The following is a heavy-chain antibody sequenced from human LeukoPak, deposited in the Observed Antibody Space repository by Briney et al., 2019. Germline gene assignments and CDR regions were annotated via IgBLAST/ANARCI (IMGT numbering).Heavy chain of an antibody. Sequence: SRTLSLTCAISGDSLSINSAAWNWVRQSASRGLEWLRRTYERSKWYNDYAVSVKSRITINPDTSKNQFSLQLNSVTPEDTAVYYCARQVEPLDAFDIWGQGTMVTVSS. CDR3: ARQVEPLDAFDI. CDR2: TYERSKWYN. D-gene: IGHD1-14*01. CDR1: GDSLSINSAA. J-gene: IGHJ3*02. V-gene: IGHV6-1*01.